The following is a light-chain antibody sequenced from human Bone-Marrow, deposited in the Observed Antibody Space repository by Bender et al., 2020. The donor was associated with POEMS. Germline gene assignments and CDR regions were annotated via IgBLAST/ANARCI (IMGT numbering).Light chain of an antibody. V-gene: IGLV2-23*02. J-gene: IGLJ3*02. CDR3: SSYADRATVM. CDR2: HVT. Sequence: QSALTQPASVSGSPGQSITISCTGSANDIGNYNLVSWYQQHPGKAPKLIIFHVTKRPSGVSARFSGSKSGNAAYLTISGLQAEDEADYYCSSYADRATVMFGGGTTLTVL. CDR1: ANDIGNYNL.